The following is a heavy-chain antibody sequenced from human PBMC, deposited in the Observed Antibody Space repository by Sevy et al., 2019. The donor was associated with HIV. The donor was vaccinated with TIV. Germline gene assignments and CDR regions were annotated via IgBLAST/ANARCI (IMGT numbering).Heavy chain of an antibody. V-gene: IGHV1-69*13. CDR3: ARDSRIVKYSSSWYGFFDI. CDR1: GGTFSSYA. D-gene: IGHD6-13*01. CDR2: IIPIFGTA. Sequence: ASVKVSCKASGGTFSSYAISWVRQAPGQGLEWMGGIIPIFGTANYAQKFQGRVTITADESTSTAYMGLSSLRSEDTAVYYCARDSRIVKYSSSWYGFFDIWGQGTMVTVSS. J-gene: IGHJ3*02.